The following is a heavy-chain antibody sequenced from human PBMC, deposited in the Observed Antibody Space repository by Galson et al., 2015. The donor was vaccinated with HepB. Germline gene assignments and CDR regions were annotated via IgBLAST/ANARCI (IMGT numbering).Heavy chain of an antibody. D-gene: IGHD3-10*01. V-gene: IGHV3-72*01. J-gene: IGHJ4*02. CDR1: GFTFSDHY. CDR2: VRKKTNSYTT. Sequence: SLRLSCAASGFTFSDHYMDWVRQAPGEGLEWVGRVRKKTNSYTTEYAASVKGRFTISRDDSRNSLYLEMNSLKTEDTAVYHCARVHTSGTYELDYWGQGTLVAVSS. CDR3: ARVHTSGTYELDY.